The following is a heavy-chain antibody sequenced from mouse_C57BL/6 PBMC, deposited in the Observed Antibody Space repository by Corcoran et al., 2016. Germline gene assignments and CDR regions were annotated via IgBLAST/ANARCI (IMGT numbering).Heavy chain of an antibody. CDR2: INTYSGVP. CDR3: AKEDFDY. Sequence: QIQLVQSGPELKKPGETVKISCKASGYTFTTYGMSWVKQAPGKGLKWMGWINTYSGVPTYADDFKGRFAFSLETSASTAYLQINNLKNEDTATYCCAKEDFDYWGQGTTLTVSS. CDR1: GYTFTTYG. V-gene: IGHV9-3*01. J-gene: IGHJ2*01.